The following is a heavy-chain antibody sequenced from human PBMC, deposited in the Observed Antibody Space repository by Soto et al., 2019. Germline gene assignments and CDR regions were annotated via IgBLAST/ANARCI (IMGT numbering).Heavy chain of an antibody. Sequence: VQLVQSGAEVKKPGSSVKVSCKASGGTFSSYTISWVRQAPGKGLEWVSAISGSGGSTYYADSVKGRFTISRDNSKNTLYLQMNSLRAEDTAVYYCAKDPGWELLYFDYWGQGTLVTVSS. CDR1: GGTFSSYT. CDR2: ISGSGGST. J-gene: IGHJ4*02. V-gene: IGHV3-23*04. D-gene: IGHD1-26*01. CDR3: AKDPGWELLYFDY.